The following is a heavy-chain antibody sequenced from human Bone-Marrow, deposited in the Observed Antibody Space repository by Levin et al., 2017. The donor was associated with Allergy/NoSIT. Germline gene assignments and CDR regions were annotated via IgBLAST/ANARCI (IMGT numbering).Heavy chain of an antibody. D-gene: IGHD2-2*01. CDR2: ISWDGGST. Sequence: PGGSLRLSCATSGFTFDDYAMHWVRQAPGKGLEWVSLISWDGGSTSYADSVKGRFTISRDNSENSLYLQMNSLRAEDTAVYYCAKDRDLSSTRSYYYYYYGMDVWGQGTTVTVSS. CDR1: GFTFDDYA. J-gene: IGHJ6*02. CDR3: AKDRDLSSTRSYYYYYYGMDV. V-gene: IGHV3-43D*04.